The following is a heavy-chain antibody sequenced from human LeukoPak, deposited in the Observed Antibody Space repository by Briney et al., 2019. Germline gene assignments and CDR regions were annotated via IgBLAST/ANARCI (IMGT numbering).Heavy chain of an antibody. CDR3: ARTNYYDSSGYPFYYFDY. D-gene: IGHD3-22*01. J-gene: IGHJ4*02. Sequence: PETLSLTCTVSGGSISSYYWSWIRQPAGKGLGWIGRIYTSGSTNYNPSLKSRVTMSVDTSKNQFSLKLSSVTAADTAVYYCARTNYYDSSGYPFYYFDYWGQGTLVTVSS. V-gene: IGHV4-4*07. CDR1: GGSISSYY. CDR2: IYTSGST.